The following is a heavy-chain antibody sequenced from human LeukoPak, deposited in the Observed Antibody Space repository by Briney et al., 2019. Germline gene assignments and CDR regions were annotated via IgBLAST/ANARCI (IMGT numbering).Heavy chain of an antibody. CDR3: AGNGPDYGDYGDPYYYYGIDV. D-gene: IGHD4-17*01. Sequence: GGSLRLSCAASGFALSSYGMHWVRQSPGTGLEWVAFIRYDGSNKYYADSVKGRFTIPRDNSKNTLYLQMNSLRAEDTAVYYCAGNGPDYGDYGDPYYYYGIDVWGQGTTVTVSS. J-gene: IGHJ6*02. CDR2: IRYDGSNK. CDR1: GFALSSYG. V-gene: IGHV3-30*02.